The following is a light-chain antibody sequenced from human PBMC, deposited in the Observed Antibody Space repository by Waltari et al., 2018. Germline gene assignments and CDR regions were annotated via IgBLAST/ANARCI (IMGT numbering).Light chain of an antibody. CDR2: DSS. V-gene: IGKV3-11*01. J-gene: IGKJ5*01. Sequence: VLTQSPATLSLSSGDTATLSCTASRSVTNYLAWYQQKSGQAARPLIYDSSTRAVGIPARFSGSGSGTDFALTISSLEPEDFAVYYCQQRSGGPPSITFGQGTRLEIK. CDR3: QQRSGGPPSIT. CDR1: RSVTNY.